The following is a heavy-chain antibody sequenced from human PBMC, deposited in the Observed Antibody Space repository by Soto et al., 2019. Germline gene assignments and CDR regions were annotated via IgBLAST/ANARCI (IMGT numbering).Heavy chain of an antibody. J-gene: IGHJ4*02. Sequence: PSETLSLTCTVSGGSISSYYWSWIRQPPGKGLEWIGYIYYSGSTNYNPSLKSRVTISVATSKNQFSLKLSSVTAADTAVYYCARGRWLDGGYFDYWGQGTLVTVSS. D-gene: IGHD6-19*01. V-gene: IGHV4-59*01. CDR3: ARGRWLDGGYFDY. CDR1: GGSISSYY. CDR2: IYYSGST.